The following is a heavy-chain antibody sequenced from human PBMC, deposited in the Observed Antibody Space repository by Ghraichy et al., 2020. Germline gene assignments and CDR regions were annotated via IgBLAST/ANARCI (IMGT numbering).Heavy chain of an antibody. CDR1: GFIFSDYY. Sequence: LSLTCAASGFIFSDYYMIWIRQVPGKGLEWVSYIDGSGGSIYDADSVKGRFTISRDNARNTLYLQMNSLRAEDSAMYYCARWALTSGWYFDYWGLGTLVTVSS. CDR3: ARWALTSGWYFDY. CDR2: IDGSGGSI. V-gene: IGHV3-11*01. J-gene: IGHJ4*02. D-gene: IGHD6-19*01.